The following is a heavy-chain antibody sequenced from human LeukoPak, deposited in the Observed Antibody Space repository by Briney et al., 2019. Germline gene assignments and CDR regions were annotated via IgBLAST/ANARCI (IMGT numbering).Heavy chain of an antibody. CDR2: VNADGGNT. V-gene: IGHV3-23*01. J-gene: IGHJ4*02. D-gene: IGHD1-14*01. CDR1: GFTFDNYR. CDR3: TKRVKYGGTWDHFAD. Sequence: GGSLRLSCAASGFTFDNYRMSWVRQAPGKGLEWVSTVNADGGNTYYADSVKGRFTISRDNSKSTLILQMNSLRVEDTAVYYCTKRVKYGGTWDHFADWGQGTLVTVSS.